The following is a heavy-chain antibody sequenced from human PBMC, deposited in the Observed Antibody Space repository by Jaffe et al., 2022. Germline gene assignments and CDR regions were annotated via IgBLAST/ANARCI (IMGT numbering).Heavy chain of an antibody. J-gene: IGHJ4*02. CDR3: ARAGNYDYIWGSYRLSTPGDY. CDR1: GYTFTSYA. CDR2: INAGNGNT. D-gene: IGHD3-16*02. Sequence: QVQLVQSGAEVKKPGASVKVSCKASGYTFTSYAMHWVRQAPGQRLEWMGWINAGNGNTKYSQKFQGRVTITRDTSASTAYMELSSLRSEDTAVYYCARAGNYDYIWGSYRLSTPGDYWGQGTLVTVSS. V-gene: IGHV1-3*01.